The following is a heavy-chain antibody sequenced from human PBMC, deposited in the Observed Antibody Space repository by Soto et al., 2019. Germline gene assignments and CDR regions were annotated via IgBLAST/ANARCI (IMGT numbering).Heavy chain of an antibody. V-gene: IGHV4-4*02. J-gene: IGHJ5*02. D-gene: IGHD3-16*01. CDR1: GGSIRSSHW. CDR2: IYHSGST. Sequence: QVQLLESGPGLVKPSETLSLICTVSGGSIRSSHWWSWVRQPPGKGLERIGEIYHSGSTNLDPSLMSRVTLSVDKSKNQFSLKLTSVTAADTAVYYCARDKATVGGYNLYDPWGQGILVTVSS. CDR3: ARDKATVGGYNLYDP.